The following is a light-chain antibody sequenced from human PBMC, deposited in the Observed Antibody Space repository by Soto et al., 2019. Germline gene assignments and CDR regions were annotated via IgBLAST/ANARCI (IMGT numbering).Light chain of an antibody. CDR1: QSISSW. CDR2: KAS. J-gene: IGKJ1*01. Sequence: DIQMTQSPSTLSASVGDRVTITCRASQSISSWLTWYQQKAGQAPKLLIYKASIVESGVPSRFSGSGSGTEFTLTISRLQPDDSATYYCQQYFYFATFGQGTRVEVK. V-gene: IGKV1-5*03. CDR3: QQYFYFAT.